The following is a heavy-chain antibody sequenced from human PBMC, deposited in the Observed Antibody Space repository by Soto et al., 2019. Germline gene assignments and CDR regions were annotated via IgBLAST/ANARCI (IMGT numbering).Heavy chain of an antibody. CDR3: ARAHDTYYDFWSGPILYNWFDP. D-gene: IGHD3-3*01. CDR1: GGTFSSYA. J-gene: IGHJ5*02. Sequence: QVQLVQSGAEVKKPGSSVKVSCKASGGTFSSYAISWVRQAPGQGLEWMGGIIPIFGTANYAQKCQGRVTITADESTSTAYMELSSLRSEDTAVYYCARAHDTYYDFWSGPILYNWFDPWGQGTLVTVSS. V-gene: IGHV1-69*01. CDR2: IIPIFGTA.